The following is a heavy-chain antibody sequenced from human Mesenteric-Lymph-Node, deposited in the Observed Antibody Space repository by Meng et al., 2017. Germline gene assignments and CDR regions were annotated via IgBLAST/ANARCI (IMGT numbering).Heavy chain of an antibody. CDR2: ISYDGSNK. CDR1: GFTFSSYA. Sequence: GGPLRLSCAASGFTFSSYAMHWVRQAPGKGLEWVAVISYDGSNKYYADSVKGRFTISSDNSKNTLYLQMNSLRTEDTAVYYCARDKDSSSFVDYWGQGTLVTVSS. V-gene: IGHV3-30*04. D-gene: IGHD6-13*01. J-gene: IGHJ4*02. CDR3: ARDKDSSSFVDY.